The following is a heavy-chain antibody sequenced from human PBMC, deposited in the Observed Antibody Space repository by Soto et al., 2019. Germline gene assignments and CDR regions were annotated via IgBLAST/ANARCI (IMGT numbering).Heavy chain of an antibody. J-gene: IGHJ4*02. Sequence: SETLSLTCAVSGYSISSGHYWGWIRRPPGKGPEWIGSVFHIGRAFYNPSLKSQVTMSVDTSKNQFSLNLTSATAADTAIYYCARGTYTTGWYYFDYWGQGTLVTVSS. V-gene: IGHV4-38-2*01. CDR1: GYSISSGHY. D-gene: IGHD6-19*01. CDR2: VFHIGRA. CDR3: ARGTYTTGWYYFDY.